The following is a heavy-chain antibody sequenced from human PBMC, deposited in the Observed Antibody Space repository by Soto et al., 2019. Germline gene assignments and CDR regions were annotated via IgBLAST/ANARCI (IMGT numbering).Heavy chain of an antibody. CDR1: GGTFSRYA. CDR2: IIPIFGTA. Sequence: SVKVPCKDYGGTFSRYAISWVRQAPGQGLEWMGGIIPIFGTANYAQKFQGRVTITADESTSTAYMELSSLRSEDTAVYYCAREERYCSSTSCYSYGMDVWGQGTTVTVSS. V-gene: IGHV1-69*13. D-gene: IGHD2-2*01. CDR3: AREERYCSSTSCYSYGMDV. J-gene: IGHJ6*02.